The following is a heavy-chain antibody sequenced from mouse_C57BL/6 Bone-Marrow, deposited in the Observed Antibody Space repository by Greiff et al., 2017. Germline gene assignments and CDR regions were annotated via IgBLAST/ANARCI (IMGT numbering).Heavy chain of an antibody. CDR2: IDPETGGT. CDR1: GYTFTDYE. CDR3: TRRDGNYSFAY. Sequence: VQLQQSGAELVRPGASVTLSCKASGYTFTDYEMHWVKQTPVHGLEWIGAIDPETGGTAYNQKFKGKAILTADKSSSTAYMELRSLTSEDSAVYYCTRRDGNYSFAYWGQGTLVTVSA. V-gene: IGHV1-15*01. J-gene: IGHJ3*01. D-gene: IGHD2-1*01.